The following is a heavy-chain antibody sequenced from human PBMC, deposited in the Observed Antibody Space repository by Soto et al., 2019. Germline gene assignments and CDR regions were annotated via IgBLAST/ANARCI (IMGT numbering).Heavy chain of an antibody. D-gene: IGHD3-10*01. CDR3: GRSVLLWFGELPINWFDA. CDR1: GGSISSGGYS. CDR2: IYHSGST. Sequence: QLQLQESGSGLVKPSQTLSLTCAVSGGSISSGGYSWSWIRQPPGKGLEWIGYIYHSGSTYYNPSLKSRDTISVDRSKNYFSRKLSSVTAADTAVYYCGRSVLLWFGELPINWFDAWGQGTLVTASS. V-gene: IGHV4-30-2*01. J-gene: IGHJ5*02.